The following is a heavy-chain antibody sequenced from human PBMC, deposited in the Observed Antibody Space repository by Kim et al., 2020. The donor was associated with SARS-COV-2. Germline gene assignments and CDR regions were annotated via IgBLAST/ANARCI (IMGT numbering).Heavy chain of an antibody. V-gene: IGHV3-23*01. Sequence: YAGSVRGRFSISRDDAKITLYLQMNSLRAEDTALYYCAKGRTSAYDYFDYWGQGTLVTVSS. D-gene: IGHD5-12*01. CDR3: AKGRTSAYDYFDY. J-gene: IGHJ4*02.